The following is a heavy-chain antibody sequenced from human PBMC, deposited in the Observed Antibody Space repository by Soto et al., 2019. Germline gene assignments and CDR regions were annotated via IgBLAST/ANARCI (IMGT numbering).Heavy chain of an antibody. CDR3: ARGGRRYSSGWYNY. D-gene: IGHD6-19*01. CDR2: ITHSGST. J-gene: IGHJ4*02. V-gene: IGHV4-34*01. Sequence: QVQLQQWGAGLLKPSETLSLTCAVYGGSFSGYYWSWIRQPPGKGLEWIGEITHSGSTNYNPSLKSRVTISVDTSKNQFSLKLSSVTAADTAVYYCARGGRRYSSGWYNYWGQGTLVTVSS. CDR1: GGSFSGYY.